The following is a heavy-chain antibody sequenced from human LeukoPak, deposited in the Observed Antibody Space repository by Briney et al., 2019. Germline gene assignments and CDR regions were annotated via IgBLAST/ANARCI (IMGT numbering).Heavy chain of an antibody. CDR3: ARYIVGAIDY. Sequence: SETLSLTCTVSGGSISSYYWSWIRQPPGKGLEWIGYIYYSGSTNYNPSLKSRVTILVDTSKNQFSLKLSSVTAADAAVYYCARYIVGAIDYWGQGTLVTVSS. CDR2: IYYSGST. J-gene: IGHJ4*02. D-gene: IGHD1-26*01. V-gene: IGHV4-59*01. CDR1: GGSISSYY.